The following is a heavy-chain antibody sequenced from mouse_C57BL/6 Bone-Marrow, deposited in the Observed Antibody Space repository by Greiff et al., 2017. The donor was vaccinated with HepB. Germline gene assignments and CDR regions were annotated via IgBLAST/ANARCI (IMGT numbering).Heavy chain of an antibody. D-gene: IGHD1-1*01. CDR1: GFSLTSYG. CDR2: IWSGGST. J-gene: IGHJ4*01. Sequence: VMLVESGPGLVQPSQSLSITCTVSGFSLTSYGVHWVRQSPGKGLEWLGVIWSGGSTDYNAAFISRLSISKDNSKSQVFFKMNSLQADDTAIYYCARKGVATDYYAMDYWGQGTSVTVSS. V-gene: IGHV2-2*01. CDR3: ARKGVATDYYAMDY.